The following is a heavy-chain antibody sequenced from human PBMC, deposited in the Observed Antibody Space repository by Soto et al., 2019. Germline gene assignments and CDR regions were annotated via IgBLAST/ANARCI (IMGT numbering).Heavy chain of an antibody. D-gene: IGHD5-18*01. J-gene: IGHJ2*01. CDR2: IYYVGST. CDR3: ASTAVSTHWYFDL. Sequence: LQLQESGPGLVKPSETLSLTCTVSNGSISSRYYWGWLRQTPGKGLEWIASIYYVGSTYYSPSLESRVTMSVDTSNNQFSLRLNSVTAADTAVYYCASTAVSTHWYFDLCGRGTLVT. CDR1: NGSISSRYY. V-gene: IGHV4-39*01.